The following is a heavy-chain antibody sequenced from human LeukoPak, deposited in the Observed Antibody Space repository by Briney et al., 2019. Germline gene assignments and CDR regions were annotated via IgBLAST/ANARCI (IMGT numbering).Heavy chain of an antibody. CDR3: ATERTPIVASDY. D-gene: IGHD5-12*01. J-gene: IGHJ4*02. CDR1: GFTFSSYS. Sequence: GGSLRLSCAASGFTFSSYSMSWVRQAPGKGLEWVSAISGSGGSTYYADSVKGRFTISRDNSKNTLYLQMNSLRAEDTAVYYCATERTPIVASDYWGQGTLVTVSS. CDR2: ISGSGGST. V-gene: IGHV3-23*01.